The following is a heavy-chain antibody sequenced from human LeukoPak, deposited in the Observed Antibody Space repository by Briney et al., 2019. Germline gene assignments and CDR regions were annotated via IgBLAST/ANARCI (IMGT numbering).Heavy chain of an antibody. CDR3: ARRKSLFHDAFDI. V-gene: IGHV4-39*01. J-gene: IGHJ3*02. D-gene: IGHD3-10*02. CDR2: IFYTGAT. CDR1: GGSINSSSNY. Sequence: SETLSLTCTLSGGSINSSSNYWGWIRQSPGKGLEWIGNIFYTGATYSNPSLKSRVTISVDTSRNQFSLKLSSVTAADTAAYYCARRKSLFHDAFDIWGQGTMVTVSS.